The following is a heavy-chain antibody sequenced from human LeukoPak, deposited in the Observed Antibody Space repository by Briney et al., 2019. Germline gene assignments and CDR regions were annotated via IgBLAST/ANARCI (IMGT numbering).Heavy chain of an antibody. D-gene: IGHD4-23*01. V-gene: IGHV3-7*01. J-gene: IGHJ4*02. CDR1: GFIFRNYW. CDR2: INQDGTEK. CDR3: ARDTYGGFDS. Sequence: GGSLRPSCAASGFIFRNYWMGWVRQAPGKGLEWVASINQDGTEKYYVDSVKGRFTISRDNAENSLYLQINSLGAEDTAVYYCARDTYGGFDSWGQGTLVTVSS.